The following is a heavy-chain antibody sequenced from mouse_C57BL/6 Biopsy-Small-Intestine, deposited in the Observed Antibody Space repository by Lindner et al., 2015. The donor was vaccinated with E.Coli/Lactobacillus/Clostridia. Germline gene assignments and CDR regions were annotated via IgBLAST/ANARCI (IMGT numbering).Heavy chain of an antibody. CDR2: IRPGYDNS. J-gene: IGHJ4*01. V-gene: IGHV1-66*01. CDR1: GYSFTSYY. Sequence: VQLQESGPEVVKPGASVRISCKASGYSFTSYYVHWVKQRPGQGLEWIGWIRPGYDNSNSHEKFKDKATLTADTSSSTAYMQLSSLTSEDSAVYFCARNYGSSYGYAMEYWGQGTSVTVSS. D-gene: IGHD1-1*01. CDR3: ARNYGSSYGYAMEY.